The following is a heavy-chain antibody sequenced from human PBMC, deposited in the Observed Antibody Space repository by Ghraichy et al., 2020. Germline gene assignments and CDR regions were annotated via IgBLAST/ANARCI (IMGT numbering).Heavy chain of an antibody. CDR3: ASSDTALDY. CDR2: INSDGSST. J-gene: IGHJ4*02. CDR1: GFTFSSYW. V-gene: IGHV3-74*01. Sequence: GESLRLSCAASGFTFSSYWMHWVRQAPGKGLVWVSRINSDGSSTSYADSVKGRFTISRDNAKNTLYLQMNNLRAEDTAFYYCASSDTALDYWGQGTLVTVSS. D-gene: IGHD5-18*01.